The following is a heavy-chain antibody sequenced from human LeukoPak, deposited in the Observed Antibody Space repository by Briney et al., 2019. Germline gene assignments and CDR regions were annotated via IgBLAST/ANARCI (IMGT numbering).Heavy chain of an antibody. CDR1: GGSMTSYY. V-gene: IGHV4-59*08. CDR2: IYYSGGT. J-gene: IGHJ4*02. D-gene: IGHD6-19*01. Sequence: PSETLSLTCTVSGGSMTSYYWTWIRQALGKGLDWIGHIYYSGGTNYNPSLKSRVAISADTSKNQFSLKLNSVTAADTAVYYCARRGYSSGWYEGYFDQWGQGTLVTVSS. CDR3: ARRGYSSGWYEGYFDQ.